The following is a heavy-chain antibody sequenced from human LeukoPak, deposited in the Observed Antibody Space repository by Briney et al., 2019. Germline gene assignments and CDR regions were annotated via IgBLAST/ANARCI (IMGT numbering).Heavy chain of an antibody. D-gene: IGHD3-16*02. CDR2: AYYTSKWIT. Sequence: SQTLSLTCAISGDSVSSDTTAWNWIRQSPSRGLEWLGRAYYTSKWITNYAVSVRSRITVNPNTSNNQFSLQLNSVTPEDTAVYYCARALQENYVRGSFRPLRRYFDRWGRGTLVAVSS. V-gene: IGHV6-1*01. CDR1: GDSVSSDTTA. J-gene: IGHJ2*01. CDR3: ARALQENYVRGSFRPLRRYFDR.